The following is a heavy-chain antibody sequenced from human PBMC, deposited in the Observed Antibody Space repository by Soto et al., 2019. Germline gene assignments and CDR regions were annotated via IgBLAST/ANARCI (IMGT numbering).Heavy chain of an antibody. Sequence: PSETLSLTCTVSGDSISSGGYYWSWIRQHPGKGLEWIGYVYYSGSTDYNASLESRITISLDTSKNQFALKLSSVTAADTAVYYCASAGAYVASYISGFNYWGQGAQVTVSS. CDR2: VYYSGST. V-gene: IGHV4-31*03. D-gene: IGHD5-12*01. CDR1: GDSISSGGYY. CDR3: ASAGAYVASYISGFNY. J-gene: IGHJ4*02.